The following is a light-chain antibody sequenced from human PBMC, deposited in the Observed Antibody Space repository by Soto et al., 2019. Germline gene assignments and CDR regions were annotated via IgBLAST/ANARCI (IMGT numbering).Light chain of an antibody. CDR1: SSDVGNYNY. V-gene: IGLV2-11*01. CDR3: CSYAGSYTYV. Sequence: QSALTQPRSVYGSPGQSVTISCTGTSSDVGNYNYVSWYQQHPDKAPKLMIYDVSKRPSGVPDRFSGSKSGNTASLTISGLQAEDEADYYCCSYAGSYTYVFGTGTKVTVL. CDR2: DVS. J-gene: IGLJ1*01.